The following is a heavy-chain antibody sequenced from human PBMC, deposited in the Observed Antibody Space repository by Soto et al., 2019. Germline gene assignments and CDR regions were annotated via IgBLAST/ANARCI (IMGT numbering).Heavy chain of an antibody. Sequence: VKVSCKASGGTFNSYGISWVRQAPGQRLEWMGWINAGNGDTKYSQKFQGRVTFTRDTSASTAYMDLSSLRSEDTAVYYCARGALRLGCSGGSCPTWFDPWGQGTLVTVSS. CDR3: ARGALRLGCSGGSCPTWFDP. D-gene: IGHD2-15*01. V-gene: IGHV1-3*01. CDR1: GGTFNSYG. J-gene: IGHJ5*02. CDR2: INAGNGDT.